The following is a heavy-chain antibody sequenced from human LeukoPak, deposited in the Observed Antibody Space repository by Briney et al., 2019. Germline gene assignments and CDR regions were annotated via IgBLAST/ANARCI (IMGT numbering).Heavy chain of an antibody. J-gene: IGHJ5*02. D-gene: IGHD2-15*01. V-gene: IGHV4-59*01. CDR2: IYYSGST. CDR1: GVSISSYY. CDR3: ARDLGYCSGGSCYPWFDP. Sequence: SETLSLTCTVTGVSISSYYWSWIRQPPGRGLEWIGNIYYSGSTNYNPSLKSRVTISVDTSKNQFSLKLNSVTAEDTAVYYCARDLGYCSGGSCYPWFDPWGQGTLVTVSS.